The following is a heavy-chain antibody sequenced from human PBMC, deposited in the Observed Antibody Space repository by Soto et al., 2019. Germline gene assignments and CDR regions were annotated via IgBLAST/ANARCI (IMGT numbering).Heavy chain of an antibody. D-gene: IGHD3-22*01. V-gene: IGHV1-2*02. CDR3: GRGRSGQIVVFY. Sequence: ASVKVSCKASGYTFTGHYTHWVRQAPEQGPEWMGEIGPESGATRYAQRFQGRVTMTRDMSITTVYMELNNLSPDDTAVYYCGRGRSGQIVVFYWGQGTPVTVSS. CDR1: GYTFTGHY. J-gene: IGHJ4*02. CDR2: IGPESGAT.